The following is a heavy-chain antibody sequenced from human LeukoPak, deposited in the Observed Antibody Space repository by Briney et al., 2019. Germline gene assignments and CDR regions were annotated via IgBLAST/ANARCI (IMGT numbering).Heavy chain of an antibody. CDR1: GGSISSGSYY. CDR2: IYYSGST. J-gene: IGHJ4*02. CDR3: ARQGVGPKHLYSNYVGY. V-gene: IGHV4-39*01. D-gene: IGHD4-11*01. Sequence: SETLSLTCTVSGGSISSGSYYWGWIRQPPGKGLEWIGSIYYSGSTYYNPSLKSRVTISVDTSKNQFSLKLSSVTAADTAVYYCARQGVGPKHLYSNYVGYWGQGTLVTVSS.